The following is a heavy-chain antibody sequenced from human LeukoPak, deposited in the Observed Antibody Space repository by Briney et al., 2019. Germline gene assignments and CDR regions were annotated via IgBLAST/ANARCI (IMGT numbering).Heavy chain of an antibody. CDR2: IYYSGST. D-gene: IGHD6-13*01. Sequence: SQTLSLTCTVSGGSISSGGYYWSWIRQHPGKGLERIGYIYYSGSTYYNPSLKSRVTISVDTSKNQFSLKLSSVTAADTAVYYCAGLKLVEKWFDPWGQGTLVTVSS. CDR1: GGSISSGGYY. J-gene: IGHJ5*02. V-gene: IGHV4-31*03. CDR3: AGLKLVEKWFDP.